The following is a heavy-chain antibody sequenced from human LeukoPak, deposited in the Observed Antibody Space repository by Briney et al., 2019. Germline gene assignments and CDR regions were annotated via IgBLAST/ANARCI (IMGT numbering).Heavy chain of an antibody. CDR3: ARDGPRRDGYNKGFDAFDI. CDR2: MNPNSGNT. D-gene: IGHD5-24*01. V-gene: IGHV1-8*01. Sequence: ASVKVSCKASGYTFTSYDINWVRQATGQGLEWMGWMNPNSGNTGYAQKFQGRVTMTRNTSISTAYMELSSLRSDDTAVYYCARDGPRRDGYNKGFDAFDIWGQGTMVTVSS. J-gene: IGHJ3*02. CDR1: GYTFTSYD.